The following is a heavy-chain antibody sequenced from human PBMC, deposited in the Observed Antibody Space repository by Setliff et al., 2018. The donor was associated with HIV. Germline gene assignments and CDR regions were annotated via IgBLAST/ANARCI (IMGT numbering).Heavy chain of an antibody. V-gene: IGHV4-31*03. J-gene: IGHJ6*03. CDR2: IYYSGST. Sequence: SETLSLTCTVSGGSISSGGYYWSWIRQHPGKGLEWIGYIYYSGSTYYNPSLKSRVTISIDTSKNQFSLKLSSVTAADTAVYYCARGLVVVTDSDYDTNYYYYYYMDVWSKGTTVTVSS. D-gene: IGHD5-12*01. CDR1: GGSISSGGYY. CDR3: ARGLVVVTDSDYDTNYYYYYYMDV.